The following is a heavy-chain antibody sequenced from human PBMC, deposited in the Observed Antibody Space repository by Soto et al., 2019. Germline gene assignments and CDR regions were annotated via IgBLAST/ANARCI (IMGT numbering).Heavy chain of an antibody. J-gene: IGHJ4*02. CDR1: GFTFSNYA. D-gene: IGHD2-21*02. CDR2: ISGSGGGGES. Sequence: EVQLLESGGGLVPPGGSLRLSCAASGFTFSNYAMSWVRQTPGVGLEWVSAISGSGGGGESYYADSVKGRFTISRDNSKNTLYLQMNSLRAEDTAVYYCAKETDITAFADYWGQGTLVTVSS. V-gene: IGHV3-23*01. CDR3: AKETDITAFADY.